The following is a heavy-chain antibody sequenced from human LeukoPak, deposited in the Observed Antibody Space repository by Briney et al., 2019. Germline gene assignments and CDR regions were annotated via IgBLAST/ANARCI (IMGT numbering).Heavy chain of an antibody. V-gene: IGHV1-46*01. CDR1: GYTFTSYY. CDR3: AREYSGYDWGQFDY. CDR2: INPSGGST. D-gene: IGHD5-12*01. Sequence: ASVKVSCKASGYTFTSYYMHWVRQAPGQGLEWMAIINPSGGSTRYAQKFQGRVTMTTDTPTSTAYMELRSLRSDDTAVYYCAREYSGYDWGQFDYWGQGTLVTVSS. J-gene: IGHJ4*02.